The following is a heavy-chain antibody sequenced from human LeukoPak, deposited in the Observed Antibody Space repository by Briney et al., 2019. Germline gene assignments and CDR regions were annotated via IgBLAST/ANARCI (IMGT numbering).Heavy chain of an antibody. D-gene: IGHD4-17*01. CDR3: ATRPYDYGDYGVDY. Sequence: GGSLRLSCAASGFTFSSYSMNWVRQAPGKGLEWVSSISSSSYIYYADSVKGRFTISRDNARNSLYLQMNSLRAEDTAVYYCATRPYDYGDYGVDYWGQGTLVTVSS. V-gene: IGHV3-21*01. J-gene: IGHJ4*02. CDR1: GFTFSSYS. CDR2: ISSSSYI.